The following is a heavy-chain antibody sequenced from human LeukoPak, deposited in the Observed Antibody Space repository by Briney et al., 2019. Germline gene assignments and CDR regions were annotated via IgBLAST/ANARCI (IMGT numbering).Heavy chain of an antibody. CDR3: ARDNGQQLVLYYYYYMDV. V-gene: IGHV3-30*03. CDR1: GFTFSSYW. D-gene: IGHD6-13*01. Sequence: GGSLRLSCAASGFTFSSYWMSWVRQAPGKGLEWVAVISYDGSNKYYADSVKGRFTISRDNSKNTLYLQMNSLRAEDTAVYYCARDNGQQLVLYYYYYMDVWGKGTTVTVSS. J-gene: IGHJ6*03. CDR2: ISYDGSNK.